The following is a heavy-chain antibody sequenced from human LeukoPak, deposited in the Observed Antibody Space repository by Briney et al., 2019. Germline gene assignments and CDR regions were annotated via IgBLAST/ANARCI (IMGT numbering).Heavy chain of an antibody. CDR1: GFTFSSYA. J-gene: IGHJ6*03. V-gene: IGHV3-23*01. CDR3: AKRRGLELLYYYYMDV. CDR2: ISGSGGST. D-gene: IGHD1-7*01. Sequence: GGSLRLSCAASGFTFSSYAMTWVRQAPGKGLEWVSAISGSGGSTYFADSVKGRFTISRDNSKNTLYLQMNSLRAEDTAVYYCAKRRGLELLYYYYMDVWGKGTTVTVSS.